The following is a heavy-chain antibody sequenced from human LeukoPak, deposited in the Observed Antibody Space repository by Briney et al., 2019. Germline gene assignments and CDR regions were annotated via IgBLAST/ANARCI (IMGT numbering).Heavy chain of an antibody. Sequence: PGGSLRLPCAASGFTFSDCYMSWIRQAPGKGPEWVSSITSGRTTYYADSVKGRFTISRDNAKNSLYLQMNSLRAEDTAVYYCAELGITMIGGVWGKGTTVTISS. D-gene: IGHD3-10*02. CDR3: AELGITMIGGV. J-gene: IGHJ6*04. CDR2: ITSGRTT. CDR1: GFTFSDCY. V-gene: IGHV3-69-1*02.